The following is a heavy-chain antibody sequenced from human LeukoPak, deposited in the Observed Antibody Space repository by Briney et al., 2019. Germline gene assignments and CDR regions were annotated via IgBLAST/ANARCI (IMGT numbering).Heavy chain of an antibody. D-gene: IGHD4-11*01. Sequence: SETLSLTCTVSGVSISSYYWSWIRQPPGKGLEWIGYIYYSGSTNYNPSLRSRVTISVDTSKNQFSLKLSSVTAADTAVYYCARLTVSILNYFDYWGQGTLVTVSS. V-gene: IGHV4-59*01. CDR2: IYYSGST. CDR1: GVSISSYY. CDR3: ARLTVSILNYFDY. J-gene: IGHJ4*02.